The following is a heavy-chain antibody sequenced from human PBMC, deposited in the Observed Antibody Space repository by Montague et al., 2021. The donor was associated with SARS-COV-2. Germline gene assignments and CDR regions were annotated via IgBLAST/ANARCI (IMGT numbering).Heavy chain of an antibody. V-gene: IGHV3-30*18. J-gene: IGHJ6*03. CDR3: AKGDVIVPAATPELVYYYYYYMDV. D-gene: IGHD2-2*02. Sequence: SLRLSCAASGFTFSSYGMHWVRQAPGKGLEWVAVISYDGSNKYYADSVKGRFTISRDNSKNTLYLQMNSLRAEDTAVYYCAKGDVIVPAATPELVYYYYYYMDVWGKGTTVTVSS. CDR1: GFTFSSYG. CDR2: ISYDGSNK.